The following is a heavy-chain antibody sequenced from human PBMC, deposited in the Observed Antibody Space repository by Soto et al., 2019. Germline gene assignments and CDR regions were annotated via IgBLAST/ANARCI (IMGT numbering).Heavy chain of an antibody. Sequence: QVQLVESGGGVVQPGRSLRLSCAASGFTFSSYGMHWVRQAPGKGLEWVAVISYDGSNKYYADSVKGRFTISRDNSKNTPYLQMNSLRAEDTAVYYWAKIGPDYGDYRVGEYYLDYWGQGTLVTVSS. CDR3: AKIGPDYGDYRVGEYYLDY. CDR2: ISYDGSNK. CDR1: GFTFSSYG. D-gene: IGHD4-17*01. J-gene: IGHJ4*02. V-gene: IGHV3-30*18.